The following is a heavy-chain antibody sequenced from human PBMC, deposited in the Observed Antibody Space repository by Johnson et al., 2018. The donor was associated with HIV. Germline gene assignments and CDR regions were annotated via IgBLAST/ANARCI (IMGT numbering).Heavy chain of an antibody. J-gene: IGHJ3*02. CDR1: GFTFSYYS. CDR2: ISHDGSNK. CDR3: AREGNYYDSSSHVFDI. Sequence: QVQLVESGGGLVQPGGSLRLSCAASGFTFSYYSMHWVRQAPGKGLEWVAVISHDGSNKYYADYVRGRFTISRDKSRNTLYLQMNSLRAEDTAVHYCAREGNYYDSSSHVFDIWGQGTMVTVSS. D-gene: IGHD3-22*01. V-gene: IGHV3-30-3*01.